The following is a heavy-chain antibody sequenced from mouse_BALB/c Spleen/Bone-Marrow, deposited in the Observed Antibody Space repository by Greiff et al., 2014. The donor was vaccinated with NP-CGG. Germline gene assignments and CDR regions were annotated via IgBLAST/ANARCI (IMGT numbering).Heavy chain of an antibody. Sequence: SAAELARPGASVKMSCKASGYTFTNYAMHWVKQRPGQGLEWIGYINPSNGHTEYNQKFRGKTTLTADKSSNTAYIQMSSLTSEDSAVFYCARGDGYYGFVYWGQGTLVTVSA. D-gene: IGHD2-3*01. CDR1: GYTFTNYA. CDR2: INPSNGHT. J-gene: IGHJ3*01. CDR3: ARGDGYYGFVY. V-gene: IGHV1-4*02.